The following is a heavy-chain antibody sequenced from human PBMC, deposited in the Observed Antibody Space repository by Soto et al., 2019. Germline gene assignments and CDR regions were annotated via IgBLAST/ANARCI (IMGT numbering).Heavy chain of an antibody. CDR1: GGSISSYY. V-gene: IGHV4-59*01. J-gene: IGHJ6*03. CDR2: IYYSGST. D-gene: IGHD2-15*01. Sequence: SETLSLTCTVSGGSISSYYWSWIRQPPGKGLEWIGYIYYSGSTNYNPSLKSRVTISVDTSKNSLYLQMNSLRAEDTALYYCAKDRGRRIYYYYMDVWGKGTTVTAP. CDR3: AKDRGRRIYYYYMDV.